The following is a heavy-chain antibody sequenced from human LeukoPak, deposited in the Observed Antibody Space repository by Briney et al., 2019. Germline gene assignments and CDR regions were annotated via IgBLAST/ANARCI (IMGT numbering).Heavy chain of an antibody. CDR3: ARGVDYYDSSGYYYFDY. D-gene: IGHD3-22*01. Sequence: HPGGSLRLSCEASGFTFSTFAMIWVRQPPGKGLEWVSAISGSGGSTYYADSVKGRFTISRDNSKNTLYLQMNSLRAEDTAVYYCARGVDYYDSSGYYYFDYWGQGTLVTVSS. J-gene: IGHJ4*02. V-gene: IGHV3-23*01. CDR2: ISGSGGST. CDR1: GFTFSTFA.